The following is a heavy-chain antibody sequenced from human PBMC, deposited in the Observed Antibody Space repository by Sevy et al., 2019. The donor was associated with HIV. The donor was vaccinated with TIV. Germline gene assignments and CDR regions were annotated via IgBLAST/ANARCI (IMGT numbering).Heavy chain of an antibody. CDR1: GFTFSDYY. V-gene: IGHV3-11*01. Sequence: GGSLRLSCAASGFTFSDYYMSWIRQAPGKGLEWLSYISSSGSTIYYADSVKGRFTMSRDNAKNALYLQMSSLRAEDTAFYYCARAGDWEPFFDYWGQRTLVTVSS. D-gene: IGHD1-26*01. J-gene: IGHJ4*02. CDR3: ARAGDWEPFFDY. CDR2: ISSSGSTI.